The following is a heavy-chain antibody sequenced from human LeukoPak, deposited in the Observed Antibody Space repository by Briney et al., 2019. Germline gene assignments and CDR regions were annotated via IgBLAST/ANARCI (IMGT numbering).Heavy chain of an antibody. V-gene: IGHV4-61*02. CDR2: IYTSGST. D-gene: IGHD6-6*01. Sequence: SETLSLTCTVSGYSISSGYYWGWIRQPAGKGLEWIGRIYTSGSTNYNPSLKSRVTISVDTSKNQFSLKLSSVTAADTAVYYCAREGSSSPHLDYWGQGTLVTVSS. CDR1: GYSISSGYY. J-gene: IGHJ4*02. CDR3: AREGSSSPHLDY.